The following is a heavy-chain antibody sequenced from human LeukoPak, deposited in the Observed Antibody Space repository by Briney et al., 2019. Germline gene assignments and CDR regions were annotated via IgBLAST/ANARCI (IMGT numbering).Heavy chain of an antibody. V-gene: IGHV4-34*01. CDR1: GGSFSGYY. J-gene: IGHJ4*02. Sequence: SSETLSLTCAVYGGSFSGYYWSWIRQPPGKGLEWIGEINHSGSTNYNPSLKSRVTISVDTSKNQFSLNLSSVTAAGTAVYYCARGMGYSGYDLSYFDCWGQGTLVTVSS. CDR2: INHSGST. D-gene: IGHD5-12*01. CDR3: ARGMGYSGYDLSYFDC.